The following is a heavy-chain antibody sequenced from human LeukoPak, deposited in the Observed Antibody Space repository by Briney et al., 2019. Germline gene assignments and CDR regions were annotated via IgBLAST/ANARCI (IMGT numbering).Heavy chain of an antibody. J-gene: IGHJ4*02. CDR1: GLTFSNYW. D-gene: IGHD3-16*01. CDR2: IKQDGSEK. V-gene: IGHV3-7*03. Sequence: EGSLRLSCAASGLTFSNYWMDWVRQAPGKGLEWVANIKQDGSEKNYVDSVKGRFIISRDNAKNSLYLQMNTLRADDTAVYYCARDGFGTGSNWGQGTLVTVSS. CDR3: ARDGFGTGSN.